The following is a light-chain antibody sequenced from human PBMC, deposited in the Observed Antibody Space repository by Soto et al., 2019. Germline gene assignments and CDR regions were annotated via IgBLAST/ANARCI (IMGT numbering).Light chain of an antibody. CDR1: SSDVGSYDL. CDR2: EDT. V-gene: IGLV2-23*01. CDR3: CSYAGSSTLL. Sequence: QPVLTQPASVSGSPGQSITISCTGTSSDVGSYDLVSWYQEHPGKAPKLMIYEDTRRPSGVSDRFSASKSGNTASLTISGLQAEDEADYYCCSYAGSSTLLFGGGTKLTVL. J-gene: IGLJ2*01.